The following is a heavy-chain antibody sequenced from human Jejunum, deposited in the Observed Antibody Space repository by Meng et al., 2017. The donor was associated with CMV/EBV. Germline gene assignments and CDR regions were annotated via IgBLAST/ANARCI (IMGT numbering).Heavy chain of an antibody. J-gene: IGHJ4*02. CDR1: GFTFSRYG. CDR3: AKAATNSSPDFFDY. Sequence: GFTFSRYGMHWVRQAPGKGLEWVAVIYYDGSKKYYTDSVKGRFTISRDNSKNTLYLQMNSLRAEDTAVYYCAKAATNSSPDFFDYWGQGTLVTVSS. V-gene: IGHV3-33*06. D-gene: IGHD6-13*01. CDR2: IYYDGSKK.